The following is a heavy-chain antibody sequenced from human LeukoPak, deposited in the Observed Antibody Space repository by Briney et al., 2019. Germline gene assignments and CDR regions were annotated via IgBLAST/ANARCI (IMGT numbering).Heavy chain of an antibody. CDR1: GGSISSYY. CDR3: ARQNSGSYSFDY. Sequence: SETLSLTCTVSGGSISSYYWSWIRQPRGKGLEWIGYIYYSGSTNYNPSLKSRVTISVDMSKNQFSLKLSSVTAADTAVYYCARQNSGSYSFDYWGQGTLVTVSS. V-gene: IGHV4-59*08. J-gene: IGHJ4*02. D-gene: IGHD1-26*01. CDR2: IYYSGST.